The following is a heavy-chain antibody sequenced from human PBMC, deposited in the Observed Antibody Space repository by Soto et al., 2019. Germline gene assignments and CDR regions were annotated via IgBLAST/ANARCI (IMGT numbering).Heavy chain of an antibody. CDR2: IYYSGST. Sequence: QVQLQESGPGLVKPSQTLSLTCTVSGGSISSGGYYWSWIRQHPGKGLEWIGYIYYSGSTYYNPSLKSRVTISVDTSKNQCSLKLSSVTAADTAVYYCARVLDESFSGYDYVSWFDPWGQGTLVTVSS. D-gene: IGHD5-12*01. J-gene: IGHJ5*02. V-gene: IGHV4-31*03. CDR1: GGSISSGGYY. CDR3: ARVLDESFSGYDYVSWFDP.